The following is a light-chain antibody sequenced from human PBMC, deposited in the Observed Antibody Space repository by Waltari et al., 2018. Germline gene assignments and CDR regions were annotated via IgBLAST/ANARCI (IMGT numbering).Light chain of an antibody. V-gene: IGLV7-43*01. Sequence: TVVTHVPSLTVSPGGTVTPTCASSAAAVTSSYYPNCLQQKPGQAPRSMMYGTANRHTWAPARSSGSLLGGKAALTQSDVQPVDEAHYYCLLYYGGDSQPWVFGGGTRLTVL. CDR2: GTA. J-gene: IGLJ3*02. CDR3: LLYYGGDSQPWV. CDR1: AAAVTSSYY.